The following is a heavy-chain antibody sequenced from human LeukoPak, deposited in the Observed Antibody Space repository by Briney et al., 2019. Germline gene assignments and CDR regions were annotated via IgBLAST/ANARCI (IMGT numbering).Heavy chain of an antibody. Sequence: PGGSLRLSCAASGFTFSSYGMHWVRQAPGKGLEWVAFIRYDGSNKYYADSVKGRFTISRDNSKNTLYLQMNSLRAEDTAVYYCAKDTQLWLIYFYFDYWGQGTLVTVSS. V-gene: IGHV3-30*02. CDR1: GFTFSSYG. CDR3: AKDTQLWLIYFYFDY. D-gene: IGHD5-18*01. CDR2: IRYDGSNK. J-gene: IGHJ4*02.